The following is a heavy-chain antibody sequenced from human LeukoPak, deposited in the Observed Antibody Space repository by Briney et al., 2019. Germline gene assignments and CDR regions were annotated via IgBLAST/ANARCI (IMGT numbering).Heavy chain of an antibody. J-gene: IGHJ4*02. CDR3: TKSLSILWWFDY. Sequence: ASVKVSCKASGGTFSSYAISWVRQAPGQGLEWMGGIIPIFGTANYAQKFQGRVTITADESTSTACMELSSLRSEDTAVYYCTKSLSILWWFDYWGQGTLVTVSS. V-gene: IGHV1-69*13. D-gene: IGHD2-21*01. CDR2: IIPIFGTA. CDR1: GGTFSSYA.